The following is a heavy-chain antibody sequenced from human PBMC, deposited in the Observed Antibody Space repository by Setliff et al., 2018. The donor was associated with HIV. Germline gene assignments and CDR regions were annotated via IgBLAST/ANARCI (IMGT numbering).Heavy chain of an antibody. CDR2: FDPEDGER. D-gene: IGHD3-16*02. Sequence: ASVKVFCKVFGYTLAALSIHWVRQAPGKGLEWMGGFDPEDGERVNAEKFQGRVTMTADTSTDTAYMALSSLTSEDTAVYYCATDPGRRITFGGVIVNPDYWGQGTLVTVS. CDR3: ATDPGRRITFGGVIVNPDY. V-gene: IGHV1-24*01. CDR1: GYTLAALS. J-gene: IGHJ4*02.